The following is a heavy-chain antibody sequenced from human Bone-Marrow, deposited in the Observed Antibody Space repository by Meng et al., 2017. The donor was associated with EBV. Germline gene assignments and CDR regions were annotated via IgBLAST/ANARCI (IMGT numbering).Heavy chain of an antibody. CDR2: IYYSGST. Sequence: GSGLGQPSEHLSLPGPDSGVSISSSSYYWGWTREPPGKGMEWIGSIYYSGSTSYNPSLKSRVTISVDTSKNQFSLKLSSVTAADTAVYYCARATYYYDSSGYSHALDYWGQGTLVTVSS. CDR1: GVSISSSSYY. CDR3: ARATYYYDSSGYSHALDY. V-gene: IGHV4-39*07. J-gene: IGHJ4*02. D-gene: IGHD3-22*01.